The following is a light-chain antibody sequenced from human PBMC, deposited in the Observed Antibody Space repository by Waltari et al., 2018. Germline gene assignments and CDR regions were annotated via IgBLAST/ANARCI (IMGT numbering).Light chain of an antibody. Sequence: EIEMTQSPAIMSVSPGERVTLSCRASQKISNNFPWYQQKPGQAPRPLSYGPTTRASGIPGRFRGSGSGTESTLTIDGLQSEDFAVYYCLQYNDWPPLFTFGPGTKVEIK. V-gene: IGKV3-15*01. CDR1: QKISNN. CDR2: GPT. CDR3: LQYNDWPPLFT. J-gene: IGKJ3*01.